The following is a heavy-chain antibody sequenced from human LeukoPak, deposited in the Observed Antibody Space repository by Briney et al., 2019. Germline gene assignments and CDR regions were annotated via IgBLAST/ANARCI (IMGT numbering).Heavy chain of an antibody. CDR3: ARYGENNFDY. J-gene: IGHJ4*02. Sequence: GESLKISCQVSGYTFTSHWFGWVRQMPGKGLEGMGFIYPGDSDTKYSPSSQGQVTISADKPISTAHLQWSSLRASDTAMYYCARYGENNFDYWGQGTLVTVSP. CDR1: GYTFTSHW. V-gene: IGHV5-51*04. D-gene: IGHD4-17*01. CDR2: IYPGDSDT.